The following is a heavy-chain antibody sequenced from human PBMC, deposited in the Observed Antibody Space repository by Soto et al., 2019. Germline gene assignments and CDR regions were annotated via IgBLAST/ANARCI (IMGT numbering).Heavy chain of an antibody. J-gene: IGHJ4*02. V-gene: IGHV3-30*18. D-gene: IGHD3-16*02. CDR3: AKDLVRVYDYVWGSYRPPFDY. CDR2: ISYDGSNK. CDR1: GFTFSSYG. Sequence: GGSLRLSCAASGFTFSSYGMHWVRQAPGKGLEWVAVISYDGSNKYYADSVKGRFTISRDNSKNTLYLQMNSLGAEGTAVYYCAKDLVRVYDYVWGSYRPPFDYWGQGTLVTVSS.